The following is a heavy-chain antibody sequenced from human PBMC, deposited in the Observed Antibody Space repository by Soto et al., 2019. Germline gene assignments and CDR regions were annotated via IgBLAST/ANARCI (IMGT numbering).Heavy chain of an antibody. J-gene: IGHJ4*02. CDR2: IWYDGSNK. D-gene: IGHD1-26*01. V-gene: IGHV3-33*01. CDR1: GFTFSSYG. Sequence: QVQLVESGGGVVQPGRSLRLSCAASGFTFSSYGMHWVRQAPGKGLEWVAVIWYDGSNKYYADSVKGRFTISRDNSKNTLYLQMNCRKAEDTAVYYCAGDRWEWEPFDYWGQGTLVTVSS. CDR3: AGDRWEWEPFDY.